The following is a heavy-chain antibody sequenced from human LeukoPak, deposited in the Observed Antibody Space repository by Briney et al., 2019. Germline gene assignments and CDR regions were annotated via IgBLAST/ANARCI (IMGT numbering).Heavy chain of an antibody. CDR1: GGSFSGYY. CDR2: INHSGST. J-gene: IGHJ4*02. V-gene: IGHV4-34*01. Sequence: SETLSLTCAVYGGSFSGYYWSWIRQPPGKGLEWIGEINHSGSTNYNPSLKSRVTISVDTSKNQFSLKLSSVTAADTAVYYCARGFDYWGQGTLVTVSS. CDR3: ARGFDY.